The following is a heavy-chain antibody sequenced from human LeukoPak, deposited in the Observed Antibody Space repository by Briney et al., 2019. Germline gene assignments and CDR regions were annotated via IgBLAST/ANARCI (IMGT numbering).Heavy chain of an antibody. D-gene: IGHD3-10*01. CDR2: IYYSGST. CDR3: ARGVGWFGELYWFDP. Sequence: NPSETLSLTCTVSGGSISSYYWSWIRQPPGKGLEWIGYIYYSGSTNYNPSLKSRVTISVDTSKNQFSLKLSSVTAADTAVYYCARGVGWFGELYWFDPWGQGTLVTVSS. CDR1: GGSISSYY. J-gene: IGHJ5*02. V-gene: IGHV4-59*01.